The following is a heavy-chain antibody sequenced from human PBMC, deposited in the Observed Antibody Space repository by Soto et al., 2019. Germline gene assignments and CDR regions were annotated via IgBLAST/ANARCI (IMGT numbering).Heavy chain of an antibody. CDR1: RYTFPNYG. CDR2: ISLYSDGT. Sequence: GASVKVSRKTSRYTFPNYGITWVRQAPGQPLEWLGWISLYSDGTNYAQKFQGRVSMTTHISTNTAYMELRSLRSDDKAVYYCARVVPGAEAWFGPWGQGTLVTVSS. D-gene: IGHD2-2*01. CDR3: ARVVPGAEAWFGP. V-gene: IGHV1-18*01. J-gene: IGHJ5*02.